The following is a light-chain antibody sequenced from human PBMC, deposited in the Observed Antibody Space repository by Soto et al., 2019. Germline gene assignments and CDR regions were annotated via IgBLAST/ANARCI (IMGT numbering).Light chain of an antibody. Sequence: QSVLTQPPSASGTPGQRVTISCSGSSPNIGSNSVNWYQQLPGTAPKLLIFNNNQRPSGVPDRFSGSKSGTSASLATSGLQSEDEADYYCATWDDSLNGVFGGGTKLTVL. CDR1: SPNIGSNS. J-gene: IGLJ3*02. V-gene: IGLV1-44*01. CDR2: NNN. CDR3: ATWDDSLNGV.